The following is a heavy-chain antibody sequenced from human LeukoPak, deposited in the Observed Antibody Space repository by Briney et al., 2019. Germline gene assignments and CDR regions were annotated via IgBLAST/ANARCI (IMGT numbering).Heavy chain of an antibody. CDR2: IWYDGSNK. D-gene: IGHD4-17*01. CDR3: ARNYELRYGYCSQPWDYFDF. CDR1: VFIFRIDW. J-gene: IGHJ4*01. Sequence: GGALRLSCVAPVFIFRIDWMSWVRQAPGKGRGWVTFIWYDGSNKYYTDSVKGGFTISRDNSKNTLYLQMNSLRAEDKAVYYYARNYELRYGYCSQPWDYFDFWGQGTRVTVSS. V-gene: IGHV3-33*08.